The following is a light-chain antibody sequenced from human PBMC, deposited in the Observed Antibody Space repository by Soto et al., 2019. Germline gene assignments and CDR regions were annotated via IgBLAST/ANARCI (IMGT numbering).Light chain of an antibody. CDR1: QSVSSSY. Sequence: EIVLTQSPGTLSLSPGERATLSCRASQSVSSSYLAWYLQKPGQAPRLLIYGASSRATGVPDRFSGSGSGTGFTLTISRLEPEDFAVYYCQQYASSPRTFGQGTKVEIK. CDR2: GAS. J-gene: IGKJ1*01. V-gene: IGKV3-20*01. CDR3: QQYASSPRT.